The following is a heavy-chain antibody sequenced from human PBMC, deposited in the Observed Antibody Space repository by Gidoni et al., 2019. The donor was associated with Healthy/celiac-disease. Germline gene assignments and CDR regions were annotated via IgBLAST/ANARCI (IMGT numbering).Heavy chain of an antibody. J-gene: IGHJ3*02. D-gene: IGHD2-15*01. V-gene: IGHV3-33*01. Sequence: QVQLVESGGGVVQPGRSLRLSCAASGFTFSSYGMHGVRQAPGKGLEWVAVIWYDGSNKYYADSVKGRFTISRDNSKNTLYLQMNSLRAEDTAVYYCARDGSDSGAFDIWGQGTMVTVSS. CDR1: GFTFSSYG. CDR3: ARDGSDSGAFDI. CDR2: IWYDGSNK.